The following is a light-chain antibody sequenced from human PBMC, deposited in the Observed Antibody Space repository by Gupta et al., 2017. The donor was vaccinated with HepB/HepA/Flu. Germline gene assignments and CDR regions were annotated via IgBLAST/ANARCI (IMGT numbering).Light chain of an antibody. V-gene: IGKV2-28*01. CDR3: KQFLQTPIT. CDR1: QSLRHSNGYNY. J-gene: IGKJ5*01. CDR2: LGS. Sequence: IVMTQSALALPVTAGEPASIYCSTSQSLRHSNGYNYLDWYLQKPGQSPQLLIYLGSNRASGVPDRFSGSGSGTAFTLKISREEADDVGVYCCKQFLQTPITFGQGTRLEIK.